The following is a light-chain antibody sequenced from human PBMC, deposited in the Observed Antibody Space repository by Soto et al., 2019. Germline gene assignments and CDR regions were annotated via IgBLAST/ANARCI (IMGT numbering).Light chain of an antibody. CDR1: QSISSY. CDR2: GAS. J-gene: IGKJ1*01. V-gene: IGKV1-39*01. Sequence: DVQMTQSPSSLSASVGDRVTITCWASQSISSYLNWYQQKPGKAPKQLIFGASSLQSGVPSRFSGRGSGTDFTLTISSLQPEDFATYYCQQSYITPGTFGQGTNVEVK. CDR3: QQSYITPGT.